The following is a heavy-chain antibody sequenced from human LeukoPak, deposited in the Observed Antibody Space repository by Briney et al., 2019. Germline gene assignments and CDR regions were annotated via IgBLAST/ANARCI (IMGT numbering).Heavy chain of an antibody. D-gene: IGHD3-22*01. Sequence: GGSLRLSCAASGXTFSSYAVSWVRQAPGKGLEWVSTISGSGGNTYYADSVKGRFTISGDNSKNTLYLQMNSLRAEDTAVYYCAKDRHYYDSSGYAWLGYWGQGTLVTVSS. CDR1: GXTFSSYA. CDR3: AKDRHYYDSSGYAWLGY. V-gene: IGHV3-23*01. CDR2: ISGSGGNT. J-gene: IGHJ4*02.